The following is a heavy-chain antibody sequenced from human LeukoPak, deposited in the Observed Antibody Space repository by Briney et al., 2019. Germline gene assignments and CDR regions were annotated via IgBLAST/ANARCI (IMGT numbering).Heavy chain of an antibody. CDR2: VNPNRGGT. D-gene: IGHD3-10*01. V-gene: IGHV1-2*02. Sequence: ASVTVSCKASGYTFTDYYMHWVRQAPGQGRDGMGWVNPNRGGTNYAQKFQGRVTMTRDTPISTAYMELSRLRSDDTAVYYCARDRVTMVRRVTTAYYYYYTDVWSKGTTVTVSS. CDR3: ARDRVTMVRRVTTAYYYYYTDV. J-gene: IGHJ6*03. CDR1: GYTFTDYY.